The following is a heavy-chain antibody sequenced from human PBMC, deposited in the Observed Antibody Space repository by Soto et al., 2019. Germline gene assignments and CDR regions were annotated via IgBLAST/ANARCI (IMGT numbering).Heavy chain of an antibody. Sequence: SETLSLTCTVSGGSISSDASFWSWIRQLPGKGPEWIAFISYSGTTSYNPSLRSRVTISADTSKSQFSLNLSSVTAADTAVYYCARGGASSKWFDPWGQGTLVTVSS. CDR1: GGSISSDASF. CDR2: ISYSGTT. CDR3: ARGGASSKWFDP. J-gene: IGHJ5*02. V-gene: IGHV4-31*03. D-gene: IGHD2-15*01.